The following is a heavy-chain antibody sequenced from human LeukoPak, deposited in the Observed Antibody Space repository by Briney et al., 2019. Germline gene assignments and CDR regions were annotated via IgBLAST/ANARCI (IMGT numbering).Heavy chain of an antibody. CDR2: FYYSGNT. J-gene: IGHJ4*01. CDR1: GVSVSSSSYC. V-gene: IGHV4-61*01. D-gene: IGHD3-22*01. Sequence: SETLSLTCTVSGVSVSSSSYCWTWIRQPPGKGLEWIGYFYYSGNTNYNPSLKSRITMSIDTSKNQFSLRLTSVTAADTAVYYCARGSSGWPYYFDYWSQGTLVTVS. CDR3: ARGSSGWPYYFDY.